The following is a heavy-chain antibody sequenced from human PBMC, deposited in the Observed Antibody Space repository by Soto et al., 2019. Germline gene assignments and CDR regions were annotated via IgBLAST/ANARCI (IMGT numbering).Heavy chain of an antibody. CDR1: GGSFSGYY. V-gene: IGHV4-34*01. CDR3: ARVWSGYYMGFDY. Sequence: QVQLQQWGAGLLKPSETLSLTCAVYGGSFSGYYWSWIRKPPGKGLEWIGGINHSGSTNYNPSLKSRVTISVDTSKNQFSLKLSSVTAADTAVYYCARVWSGYYMGFDYWGQGTLVTVSS. D-gene: IGHD3-3*01. J-gene: IGHJ4*02. CDR2: INHSGST.